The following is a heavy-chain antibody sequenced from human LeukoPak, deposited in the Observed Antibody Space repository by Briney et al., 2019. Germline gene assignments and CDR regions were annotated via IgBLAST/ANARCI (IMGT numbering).Heavy chain of an antibody. J-gene: IGHJ3*02. V-gene: IGHV1-3*03. CDR2: INAGNGNT. D-gene: IGHD4-17*01. CDR1: EYTFASYA. CDR3: ARDRAPKTVTSEIDAFDI. Sequence: ASVKVSCKASEYTFASYAIHWVRQAPGQSLEWMGWINAGNGNTKYSQEFQGRVTITRDTSATTVYMELSSLRSGDMAVYYCARDRAPKTVTSEIDAFDIWGQGTMVTVSS.